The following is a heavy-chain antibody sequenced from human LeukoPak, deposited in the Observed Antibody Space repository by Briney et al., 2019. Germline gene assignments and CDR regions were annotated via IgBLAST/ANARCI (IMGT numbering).Heavy chain of an antibody. CDR1: GGSISSYY. CDR3: ASTVTFGGVIVPLGY. V-gene: IGHV4-4*07. CDR2: IYTSGST. Sequence: SETLSLTCTVSGGSISSYYWSWIRQPAGKGLEWIGRIYTSGSTNYNPSLKSRVTMSVDTSKNQFSLKLSSVTAADTAVYYCASTVTFGGVIVPLGYWGQGTLVTVFS. D-gene: IGHD3-16*02. J-gene: IGHJ4*02.